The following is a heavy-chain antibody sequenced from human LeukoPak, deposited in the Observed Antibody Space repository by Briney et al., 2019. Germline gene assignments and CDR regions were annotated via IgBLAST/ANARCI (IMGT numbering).Heavy chain of an antibody. CDR3: ARESADIVVVVAAPDY. Sequence: ASVKVSCKASGYTFTSYGTSWVRQAPGQGLEWMGWISAYNGNTNYAQKLQGRVTMTTDTSTSTAYMELRSLRSDDTAVYYCARESADIVVVVAAPDYWGQGTLVTVSS. CDR1: GYTFTSYG. D-gene: IGHD2-15*01. CDR2: ISAYNGNT. V-gene: IGHV1-18*01. J-gene: IGHJ4*02.